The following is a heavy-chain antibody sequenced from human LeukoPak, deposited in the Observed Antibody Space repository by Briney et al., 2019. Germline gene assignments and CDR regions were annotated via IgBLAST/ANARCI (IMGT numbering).Heavy chain of an antibody. V-gene: IGHV3-33*06. Sequence: GGSLRLSCAASGFTFSSYGMHWVRQAPGKGLEWVAVIWYDGSNKYYAGSVKGRFTISRDNSKNTLYLQMNSLRADDTAVYYCAKERTGGWPFDYWGQGTLVTVSS. CDR1: GFTFSSYG. CDR2: IWYDGSNK. D-gene: IGHD6-19*01. CDR3: AKERTGGWPFDY. J-gene: IGHJ4*02.